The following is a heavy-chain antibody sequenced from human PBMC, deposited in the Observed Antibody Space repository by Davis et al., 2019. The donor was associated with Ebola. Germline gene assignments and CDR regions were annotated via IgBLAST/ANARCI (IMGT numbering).Heavy chain of an antibody. CDR3: ARVRRGSWHYWYFDL. V-gene: IGHV4-34*01. CDR2: INHSGST. J-gene: IGHJ2*01. CDR1: GGSFSGYY. D-gene: IGHD6-13*01. Sequence: MPGGSLRLSCAVYGGSFSGYYWSWIRQLPGKGLEWIGEINHSGSTNYNPSLKSRVTISVDTSKNQFSLKLSSVTAADTAVYYCARVRRGSWHYWYFDLWGRGTLVTVSS.